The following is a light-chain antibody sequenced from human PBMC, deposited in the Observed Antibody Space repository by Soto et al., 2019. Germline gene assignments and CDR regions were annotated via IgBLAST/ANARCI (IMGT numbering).Light chain of an antibody. J-gene: IGLJ1*01. V-gene: IGLV2-8*01. CDR2: GVN. CDR3: SSYAGSNILYV. CDR1: SSDVGGYNY. Sequence: QSGLTQPPSASWSPGQSVTISCTGTSSDVGGYNYVSWYQQHPGKAPQLVIYGVNKRASGVPDRFSGSKSGNTASLTVSGLQAEDEADYYCSSYAGSNILYVFGTGTKVTVL.